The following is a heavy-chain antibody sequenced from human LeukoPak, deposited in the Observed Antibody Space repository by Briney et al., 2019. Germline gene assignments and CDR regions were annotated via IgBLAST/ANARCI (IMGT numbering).Heavy chain of an antibody. CDR2: IYYSGST. CDR1: GGSLSSSSYY. V-gene: IGHV4-39*01. D-gene: IGHD6-19*01. Sequence: TLSLTCTVSGGSLSSSSYYWGWIRQPPGKGLDWIGSIYYSGSTYYNPSLKSRVTISVDTSKNQFSLKLSSVTAADTAVYYCARLYSSGWYFDYWGQGTLVTVSS. CDR3: ARLYSSGWYFDY. J-gene: IGHJ4*02.